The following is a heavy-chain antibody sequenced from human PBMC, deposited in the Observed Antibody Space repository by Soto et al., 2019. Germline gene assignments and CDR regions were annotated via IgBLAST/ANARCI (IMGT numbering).Heavy chain of an antibody. V-gene: IGHV1-69*01. CDR2: IIPIFGTP. J-gene: IGHJ4*02. D-gene: IGHD1-26*01. Sequence: QVQLVQSGAEVKTPGSSVKVSCKASGGTFSSHVFNWVRQAPGQGLEWMGGIIPIFGTPNYAQKFQGRVTITADESTSTVHMELNSLRSEDTAVYYCARDLEFIDGNISHLDFCGQGTLVTVSS. CDR1: GGTFSSHV. CDR3: ARDLEFIDGNISHLDF.